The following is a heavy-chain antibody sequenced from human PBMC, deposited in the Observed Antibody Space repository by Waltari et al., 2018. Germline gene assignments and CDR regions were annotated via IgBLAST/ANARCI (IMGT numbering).Heavy chain of an antibody. V-gene: IGHV1-8*02. CDR3: ARGRDVFANFDYNWFDP. CDR2: GNPNSGTT. Sequence: QVQLVQTGAEVLRPGAAVKVSCQASGYPFINYATTWVRQAPGQGLEWMGWGNPNSGTTAYAQKFQGRISLTWDTFTRTAYMELSNLRSDDTAVFYCARGRDVFANFDYNWFDPWGQGTLVTVSS. D-gene: IGHD3-3*01. CDR1: GYPFINYA. J-gene: IGHJ5*02.